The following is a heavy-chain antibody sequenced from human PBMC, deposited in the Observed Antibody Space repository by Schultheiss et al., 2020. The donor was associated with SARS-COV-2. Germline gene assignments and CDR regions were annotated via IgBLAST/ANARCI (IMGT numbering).Heavy chain of an antibody. D-gene: IGHD6-13*01. CDR2: MSHDGNNQ. CDR1: GFSFSNYG. Sequence: GGSLRLSCAASGFSFSNYGMHWVRQAPGKGLEWVSVMSHDGNNQYYADSVKGRFTVSRDNSKDTLYLQLSSLRPDDTAVYYCAREKAADDYGMDVWGQGATVTVSS. J-gene: IGHJ6*02. V-gene: IGHV3-30*03. CDR3: AREKAADDYGMDV.